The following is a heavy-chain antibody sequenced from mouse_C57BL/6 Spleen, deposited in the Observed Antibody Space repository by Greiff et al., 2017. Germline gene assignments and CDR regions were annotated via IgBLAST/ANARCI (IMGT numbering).Heavy chain of an antibody. CDR2: IDPSDSYT. D-gene: IGHD2-12*01. Sequence: QVQLQQPGAELVKPGASVKLSCKASGYTFTSYWMQWVKQRPGQGLEWIGEIDPSDSYTNYNQKFKGKATLTVDTSSSTAYMQLSSLTSEASAVYYCARLFYDAYWGQGTLVAVSA. CDR3: ARLFYDAY. CDR1: GYTFTSYW. V-gene: IGHV1-50*01. J-gene: IGHJ3*01.